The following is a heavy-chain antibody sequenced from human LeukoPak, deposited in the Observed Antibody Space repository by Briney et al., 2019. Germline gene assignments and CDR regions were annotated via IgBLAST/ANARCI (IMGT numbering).Heavy chain of an antibody. V-gene: IGHV1-2*06. D-gene: IGHD6-13*01. J-gene: IGHJ5*02. CDR1: GYTFTGYY. CDR3: ARERVRAAARQNNWFDP. CDR2: INPNSGGT. Sequence: ASVKVSCKASGYTFTGYYMHWVRQAPGQGLEWMGRINPNSGGTNYAQKLQGRVTMTRDTSISTAYMELSRLRSDDTAVYYCARERVRAAARQNNWFDPWGQGTLVTVSS.